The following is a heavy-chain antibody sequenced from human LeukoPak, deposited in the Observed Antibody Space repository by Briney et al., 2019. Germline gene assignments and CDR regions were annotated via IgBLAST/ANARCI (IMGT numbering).Heavy chain of an antibody. CDR1: GGPFTTYY. V-gene: IGHV4-34*01. D-gene: IGHD1-26*01. CDR2: IYHTGST. J-gene: IGHJ4*02. CDR3: ARIPDRYSGSYFPDY. Sequence: SETLSLTCAVYGGPFTTYYWSWIRQPPGKGLEWIGDIYHTGSTTYNPSLKSRVTISIDTSKNQFSLKLSSVTAADTAVYYCARIPDRYSGSYFPDYWGQGTLVTVSS.